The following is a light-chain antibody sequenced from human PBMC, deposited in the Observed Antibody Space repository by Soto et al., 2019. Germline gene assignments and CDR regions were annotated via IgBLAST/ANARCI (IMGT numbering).Light chain of an antibody. CDR3: QQRSNWPLIT. V-gene: IGKV1-5*01. J-gene: IGKJ5*01. CDR1: QIINRW. Sequence: IYLTHSTPSLWASVGDRSTLTCRSSQIINRWLAWYQQKQGKAPKFLIYDVSSLQSAVPSRFSGSGSGTDFTLTISSLEPEDFAVYYCQQRSNWPLITFGQGTRLEI. CDR2: DVS.